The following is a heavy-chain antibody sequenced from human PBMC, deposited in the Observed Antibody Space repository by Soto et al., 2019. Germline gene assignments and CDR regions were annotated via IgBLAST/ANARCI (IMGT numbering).Heavy chain of an antibody. CDR1: GGSISSSTYY. CDR2: IYYSGST. J-gene: IGHJ4*02. Sequence: SETVSLTCTVSGGSISSSTYYWGWIRQPPGKGLEWIGSIYYSGSTYYNPSLNSRVTISVDTSKNQFSLKLTSVTAADTAVYYCARQYYVWGSYRFYYFDYWGQGALVTVSS. CDR3: ARQYYVWGSYRFYYFDY. V-gene: IGHV4-39*01. D-gene: IGHD3-16*02.